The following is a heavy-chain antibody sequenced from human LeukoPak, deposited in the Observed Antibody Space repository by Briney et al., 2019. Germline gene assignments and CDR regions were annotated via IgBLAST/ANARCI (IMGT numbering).Heavy chain of an antibody. CDR1: TGSISNYY. CDR2: IYYTGST. CDR3: ASGHYCTSTSCPGRGAFDI. V-gene: IGHV4-4*07. D-gene: IGHD2-2*01. Sequence: SETLSLTCTVSTGSISNYYWTWLRQPAGKGLEWIGRIYYTGSTNYNPSLTSRVIMSVDTSKNQFSLKLNSVTAADTALYYCASGHYCTSTSCPGRGAFDIWGQGTMVTVSS. J-gene: IGHJ3*02.